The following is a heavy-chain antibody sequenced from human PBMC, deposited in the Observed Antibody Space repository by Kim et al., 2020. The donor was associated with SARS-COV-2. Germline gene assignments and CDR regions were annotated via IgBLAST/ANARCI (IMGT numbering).Heavy chain of an antibody. CDR1: GYTFTSYD. D-gene: IGHD3-10*01. CDR2: MNLNSGNT. Sequence: ASVKVSCKASGYTFTSYDINWVRQATGQGLEWMGWMNLNSGNTGYAQKFQGRVTMTRNTSISTAYMELSSLRSEDTAVYYCARGRTTMFRGVARFDPWGQGTLVTVSS. CDR3: ARGRTTMFRGVARFDP. J-gene: IGHJ5*02. V-gene: IGHV1-8*01.